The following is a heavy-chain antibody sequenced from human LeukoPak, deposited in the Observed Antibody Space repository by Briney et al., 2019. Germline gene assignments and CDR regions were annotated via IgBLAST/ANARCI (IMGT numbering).Heavy chain of an antibody. CDR2: ISSNGAIT. CDR1: GFIFSTYA. CDR3: VKERFYDILAGYLYD. V-gene: IGHV3-64*05. J-gene: IGHJ4*02. Sequence: GGSLRLSCSASGFIFSTYAMHWVRQAPGKGLEYVSGISSNGAITYYADSVKGRFTISRDNSKNTLYVQMSSLRAEDTAMYYCVKERFYDILAGYLYDWGQGTVVTVSS. D-gene: IGHD3-9*01.